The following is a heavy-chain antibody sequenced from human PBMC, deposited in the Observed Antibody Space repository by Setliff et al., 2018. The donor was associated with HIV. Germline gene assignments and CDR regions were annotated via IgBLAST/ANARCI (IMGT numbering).Heavy chain of an antibody. Sequence: GGSLRLSCEGSGFSFASHAMTWVRQAPGKGLEWVSTFADSAVITLYADSVKGRFTMSRDNSKNTLYLHMTGLRADDTAIYYCAKDLGTYSSGRALDSWGQGALVTVS. J-gene: IGHJ4*02. CDR1: GFSFASHA. D-gene: IGHD6-19*01. CDR2: FADSAVIT. CDR3: AKDLGTYSSGRALDS. V-gene: IGHV3-23*01.